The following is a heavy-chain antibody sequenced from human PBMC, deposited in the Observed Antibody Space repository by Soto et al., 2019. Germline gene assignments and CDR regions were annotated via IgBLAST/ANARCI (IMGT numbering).Heavy chain of an antibody. V-gene: IGHV3-64D*06. Sequence: PGGSLRLSCSASGFTFSSYAMYWVRQAPGKGLEYVSATSSNGGSTYYADSVKGRFTISRDNSKNTLYLQMSSLRAEDTAVYYCVKGSGSYGWGQGTLVTVSS. D-gene: IGHD1-26*01. J-gene: IGHJ4*02. CDR2: TSSNGGST. CDR3: VKGSGSYG. CDR1: GFTFSSYA.